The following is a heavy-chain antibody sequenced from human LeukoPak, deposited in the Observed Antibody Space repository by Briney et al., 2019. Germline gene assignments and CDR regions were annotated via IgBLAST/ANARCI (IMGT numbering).Heavy chain of an antibody. Sequence: GESLRISRKGSGYSFTNYWIGWVRQMPGEGLEWMGIIYPGYSDLKNSPSFQGPVHISVGKPIGTVYLQWSSLKASDTAMYYCARDGPVPVTVDAFDLWGRGTMVTVSS. J-gene: IGHJ3*01. CDR3: ARDGPVPVTVDAFDL. V-gene: IGHV5-51*04. CDR2: IYPGYSDL. CDR1: GYSFTNYW. D-gene: IGHD2-2*01.